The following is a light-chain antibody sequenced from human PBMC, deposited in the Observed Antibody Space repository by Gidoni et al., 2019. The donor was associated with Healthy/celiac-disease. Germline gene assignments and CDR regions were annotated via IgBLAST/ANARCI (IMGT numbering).Light chain of an antibody. Sequence: DIVLTQSPGTPSLAPGERATLSCRASQSVSSSYLAWYQQKPGQAPRLLIYGASSRATGIPDRFSGSGSGTDFTLTISRLEPEDFAVYYCQQYDSSALTFXGXTKVEIK. CDR3: QQYDSSALT. V-gene: IGKV3-20*01. CDR2: GAS. CDR1: QSVSSSY. J-gene: IGKJ4*01.